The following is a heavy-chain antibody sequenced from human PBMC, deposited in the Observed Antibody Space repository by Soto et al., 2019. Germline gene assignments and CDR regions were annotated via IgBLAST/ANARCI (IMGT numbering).Heavy chain of an antibody. CDR2: VFYSGRT. J-gene: IGHJ4*02. V-gene: IGHV4-59*01. Sequence: SETLSLTCSVSGGSINNFYWSWIRQPPGKGLEWIGFVFYSGRTTYNPSLQSRVTISVDTSHSYCSLKVRSVTAADTATYYCARIKSGYSYGSIIDFWGQGKLVTVS. D-gene: IGHD5-18*01. CDR3: ARIKSGYSYGSIIDF. CDR1: GGSINNFY.